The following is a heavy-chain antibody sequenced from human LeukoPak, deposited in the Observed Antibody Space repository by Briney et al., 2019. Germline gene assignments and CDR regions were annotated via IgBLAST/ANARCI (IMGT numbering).Heavy chain of an antibody. J-gene: IGHJ4*02. CDR2: ISSSGSTI. V-gene: IGHV3-48*03. CDR1: GFTFSSYE. D-gene: IGHD6-13*01. CDR3: ARVTYSSSFSSDY. Sequence: PGGSLRLSCAASGFTFSSYEMNWVRQAPGKGLEWVSYISSSGSTICYADSVKGRFTISRDNAKNSLYLQMNSLRAEDTAVYYCARVTYSSSFSSDYWGQGTLVTVSS.